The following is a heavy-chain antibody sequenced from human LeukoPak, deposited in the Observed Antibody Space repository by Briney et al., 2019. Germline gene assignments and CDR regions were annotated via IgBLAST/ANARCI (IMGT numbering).Heavy chain of an antibody. D-gene: IGHD3/OR15-3a*01. CDR1: GGSISSYY. CDR2: IHYSGST. J-gene: IGHJ1*01. Sequence: SETLSLTCTVSGGSISSYYWSWIRQPPGKGLEWIGNIHYSGSTNYHYSLESRVTISIDTSKNLFSLNLSSVTAADTAVYYCAGWMWTVSRAEYFENWGQGTLVTVSS. V-gene: IGHV4-59*01. CDR3: AGWMWTVSRAEYFEN.